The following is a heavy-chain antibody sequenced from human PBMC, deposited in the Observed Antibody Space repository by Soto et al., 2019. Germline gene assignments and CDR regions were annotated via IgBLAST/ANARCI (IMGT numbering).Heavy chain of an antibody. CDR1: GGSFSDSS. CDR3: ARGRKDYSSSWYVG. J-gene: IGHJ4*02. D-gene: IGHD6-13*01. CDR2: ISHSGGS. V-gene: IGHV4-34*01. Sequence: PSETLSLTCAVYGGSFSDSSWSWIRQPPGKGLAWIGEISHSGGSNYNPSLKSRVTISVDTSKNQFSLKLSSVTAADTAVYYCARGRKDYSSSWYVGWGQGTLVTVSS.